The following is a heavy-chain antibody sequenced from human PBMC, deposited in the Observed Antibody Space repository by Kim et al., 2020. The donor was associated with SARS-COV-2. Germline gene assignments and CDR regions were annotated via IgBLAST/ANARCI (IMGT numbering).Heavy chain of an antibody. CDR1: GFTFSNYW. V-gene: IGHV3-74*03. CDR3: ARGRPQSFDGRGYY. D-gene: IGHD3-22*01. CDR2: ITGDGTT. Sequence: GGSLRLSCAASGFTFSNYWMHWVRQAPGKGLVWVSRITGDGTTAYADSVKGRFSISRDNAKNTVYLHMNGLRPEDTAVYYCARGRPQSFDGRGYYWGIGT. J-gene: IGHJ6*03.